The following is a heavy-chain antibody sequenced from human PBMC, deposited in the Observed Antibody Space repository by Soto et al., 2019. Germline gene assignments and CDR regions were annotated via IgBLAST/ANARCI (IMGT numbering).Heavy chain of an antibody. Sequence: PSETLSLTCSVSGDSISTVDYFWAWIRQPPGQALEYIGYIYKSTTTYYNPSFEGRVAISLDTPKSQFSLTVTSVTAADTAVYFCARGRYCLTGRCFPNWFDSWGQGTLVTVSS. V-gene: IGHV4-30-4*01. CDR2: IYKSTTT. J-gene: IGHJ5*01. CDR1: GDSISTVDYF. D-gene: IGHD2-15*01. CDR3: ARGRYCLTGRCFPNWFDS.